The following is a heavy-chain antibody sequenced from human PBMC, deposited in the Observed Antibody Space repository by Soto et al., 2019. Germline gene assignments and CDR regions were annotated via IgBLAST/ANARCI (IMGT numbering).Heavy chain of an antibody. CDR3: ARGSTDSYPGSRIFDF. J-gene: IGHJ4*02. D-gene: IGHD3-10*01. CDR2: ITDTGGDA. V-gene: IGHV3-23*01. CDR1: GLTFGSRA. Sequence: GSLSLSCVASGLTFGSRAMSWFRRAPGEGLQWVSTITDTGGDAKYADSVRGRFVISRDNSKKTLYLQMTSLTAEDSAMYYCARGSTDSYPGSRIFDFWGRGTLGTVSS.